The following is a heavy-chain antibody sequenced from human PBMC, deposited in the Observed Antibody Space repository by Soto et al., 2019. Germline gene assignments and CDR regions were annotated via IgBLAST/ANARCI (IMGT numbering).Heavy chain of an antibody. CDR1: GYTFTTYD. D-gene: IGHD6-25*01. CDR2: MNPYTGNT. V-gene: IGHV1-8*01. J-gene: IGHJ4*02. CDR3: ARRKERSGPHYFDY. Sequence: QVQLVQSGAEVKEPGASVKVSCKASGYTFTTYDIYWMRQATGQGLEWMGWMNPYTGNTGYAQKFQGRVPLTRNTSISTVYMEMSGLRLDDTAVYYCARRKERSGPHYFDYWGQGSQVTVSS.